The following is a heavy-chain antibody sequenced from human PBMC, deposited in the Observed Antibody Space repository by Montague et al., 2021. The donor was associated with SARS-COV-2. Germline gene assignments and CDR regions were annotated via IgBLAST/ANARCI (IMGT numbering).Heavy chain of an antibody. J-gene: IGHJ6*03. CDR1: GGSISSYY. Sequence: SETLSLTCTVSGGSISSYYWSWIRQPPGKGLARIGYIYYSGSTNYNPSLKSRVTISVDTSKNQFSLKLSSVTAADTAVYSCARVVGDYDFWSGQYYYYYYMDVWGKGTTVTVSS. CDR2: IYYSGST. V-gene: IGHV4-59*01. CDR3: ARVVGDYDFWSGQYYYYYYMDV. D-gene: IGHD3-3*01.